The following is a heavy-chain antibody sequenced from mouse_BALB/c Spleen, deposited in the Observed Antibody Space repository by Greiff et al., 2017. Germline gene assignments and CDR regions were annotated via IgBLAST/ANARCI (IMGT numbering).Heavy chain of an antibody. Sequence: QVTLKESAAELARPGASVKMSCKASGYTFTSYTMHWVKQRPGQGLEWIGYINPSSGYTEYNQKFKDKTTLTADKSSSTAYMQLSSLTSEDSAVYYCARGSTTATFDYWGQGTTLTVSS. J-gene: IGHJ2*01. CDR2: INPSSGYT. CDR3: ARGSTTATFDY. D-gene: IGHD1-2*01. CDR1: GYTFTSYT. V-gene: IGHV1-4*02.